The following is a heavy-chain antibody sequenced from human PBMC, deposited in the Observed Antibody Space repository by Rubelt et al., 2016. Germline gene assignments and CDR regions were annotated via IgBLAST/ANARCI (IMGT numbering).Heavy chain of an antibody. CDR1: GGSFSGYY. CDR3: ARGRKGYSSGWYNY. D-gene: IGHD6-19*01. J-gene: IGHJ4*02. V-gene: IGHV4-34*01. Sequence: QVQLQQWGAGLLKPSETLSLTCAVYGGSFSGYYWSWIRQPPGKGLEWIGSIYYSGSTYYNPSLKGRVTISVDTSKNQFALKRSSVTAADTAVYYCARGRKGYSSGWYNYWGQGTLVTVSS. CDR2: IYYSGST.